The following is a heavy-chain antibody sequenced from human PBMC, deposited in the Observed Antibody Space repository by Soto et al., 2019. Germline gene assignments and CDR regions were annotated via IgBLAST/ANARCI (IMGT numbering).Heavy chain of an antibody. CDR3: ATHRGVSTTAVSSVDY. J-gene: IGHJ4*02. Sequence: PGGSLRLSCAASGFTFSTYSMNWVRQSPGRGLEWVSYIRGTTIYYAGSVRGRFTISRDNAKNSLYLQMNSLRAEDTAVYYCATHRGVSTTAVSSVDYWGQGTLVTVSS. D-gene: IGHD2-2*01. V-gene: IGHV3-48*04. CDR2: IRGTTI. CDR1: GFTFSTYS.